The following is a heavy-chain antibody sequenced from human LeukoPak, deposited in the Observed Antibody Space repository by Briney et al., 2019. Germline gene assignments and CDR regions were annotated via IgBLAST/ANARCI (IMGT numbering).Heavy chain of an antibody. D-gene: IGHD1-1*01. J-gene: IGHJ4*02. CDR1: GFTFSSYS. CDR3: ASQLVKNYYFHY. CDR2: ISTSSSTI. V-gene: IGHV3-48*01. Sequence: GGSLRLSCAASGFTFSSYSVNWVRQAPGKGLEWVSYISTSSSTIYYADSVEGRFTISRDNAKNSLYLQMNSLRAEDTAVYYCASQLVKNYYFHYWGQGTLVTVSS.